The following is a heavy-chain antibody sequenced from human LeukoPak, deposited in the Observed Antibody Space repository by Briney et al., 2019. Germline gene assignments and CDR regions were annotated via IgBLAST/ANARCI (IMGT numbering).Heavy chain of an antibody. Sequence: SETLSLTCTVSGGSISSSSYYWGWIRQPPGKGLEWIGSIYYSGSTYYNPSLKSRVTISVDTSKNQFSLKLSSVTAADTAVYYCATTAVLRYFDWLMNWGQGTLVTVSS. CDR2: IYYSGST. J-gene: IGHJ4*02. V-gene: IGHV4-39*07. D-gene: IGHD3-9*01. CDR3: ATTAVLRYFDWLMN. CDR1: GGSISSSSYY.